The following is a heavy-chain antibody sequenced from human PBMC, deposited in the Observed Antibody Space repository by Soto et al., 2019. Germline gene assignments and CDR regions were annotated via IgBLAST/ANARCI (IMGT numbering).Heavy chain of an antibody. CDR2: IAVGSGYT. CDR3: AADATAWQQLVPSAY. CDR1: GFTFTSSA. Sequence: AVKVSCKASGFTFTSSAFQWVRQARGQRLEWIGWIAVGSGYTNYAQRFQDRVTLTRDMSTATTYMELSRLTSEDTAIYYCAADATAWQQLVPSAYRGQGTLVTVSS. J-gene: IGHJ4*02. D-gene: IGHD6-13*01. V-gene: IGHV1-58*01.